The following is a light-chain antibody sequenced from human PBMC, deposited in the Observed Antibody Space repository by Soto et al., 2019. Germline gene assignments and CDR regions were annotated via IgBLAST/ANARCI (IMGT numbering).Light chain of an antibody. CDR3: MQATQFPLT. Sequence: DIVLTQTPLSSPVTVGQPASISCRSSQRLVHSDGNTYLSWLQQRPGQPPRLLIYQISNRFSGVPDRFTGSGAGADFTLKISRVEAEDVGPYYCMQATQFPLTFGLGTKVKIK. V-gene: IGKV2-24*01. CDR2: QIS. CDR1: QRLVHSDGNTY. J-gene: IGKJ4*01.